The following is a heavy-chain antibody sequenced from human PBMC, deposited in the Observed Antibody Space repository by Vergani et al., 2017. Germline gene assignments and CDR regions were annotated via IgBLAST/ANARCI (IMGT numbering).Heavy chain of an antibody. D-gene: IGHD6-13*01. CDR1: GGSISSYY. Sequence: QVQLQESGPGLVKPSETLSLTCTVSGGSISSYYWSWIRQPPGKGLEWIGYIYYSGSTNYNPSLKSRVATSVDTSKNQFSLKLSSVTAADTAVYYCARAPSYSSSWYPNWFDPWGQGTLVTVSS. CDR3: ARAPSYSSSWYPNWFDP. J-gene: IGHJ5*02. CDR2: IYYSGST. V-gene: IGHV4-59*01.